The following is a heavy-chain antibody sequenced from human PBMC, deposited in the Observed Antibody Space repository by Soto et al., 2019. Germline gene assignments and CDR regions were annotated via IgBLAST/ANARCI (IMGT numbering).Heavy chain of an antibody. J-gene: IGHJ4*02. D-gene: IGHD3-10*01. Sequence: QVQLQESGPGLVKPSETLSLTCTVSGGSISSYYWSWIRQPPGKGLEWIGYIYHRGTTNYSPSLKSRVIISADMSKNQFSLKLSSVTAADTAVYYCARAIRRGGGFDYWGQGTLVTVSP. CDR2: IYHRGTT. V-gene: IGHV4-59*01. CDR3: ARAIRRGGGFDY. CDR1: GGSISSYY.